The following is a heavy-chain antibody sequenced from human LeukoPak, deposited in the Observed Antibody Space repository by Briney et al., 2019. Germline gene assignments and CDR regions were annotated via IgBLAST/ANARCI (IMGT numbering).Heavy chain of an antibody. J-gene: IGHJ4*02. CDR3: ARQVPGIAVAGAADY. CDR1: GYSFTSYW. D-gene: IGHD6-19*01. V-gene: IGHV5-51*01. CDR2: IYPGDSDT. Sequence: GESLKISCKGSGYSFTSYWIGWVRQMPGKGLEWMGIIYPGDSDTRYSPSFQGQVTISANKSISTAYLQWSSLKASDTAMYYCARQVPGIAVAGAADYWGQGTLVTVSS.